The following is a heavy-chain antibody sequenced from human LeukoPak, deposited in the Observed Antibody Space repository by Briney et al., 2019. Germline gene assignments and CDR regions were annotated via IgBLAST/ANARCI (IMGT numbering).Heavy chain of an antibody. J-gene: IGHJ3*02. D-gene: IGHD3-10*01. V-gene: IGHV3-48*03. CDR1: GFTFSSYE. CDR3: AREYYYGSGSYSRAFDI. CDR2: ISSSGSTI. Sequence: GGSLRLSCAASGFTFSSYEMNWVRQAPGKGLEWVSYISSSGSTIYYADPVKGRFTISRDNAKNSLYLQMNSLRAEDTAVYYCAREYYYGSGSYSRAFDIWGQGTMVTVSS.